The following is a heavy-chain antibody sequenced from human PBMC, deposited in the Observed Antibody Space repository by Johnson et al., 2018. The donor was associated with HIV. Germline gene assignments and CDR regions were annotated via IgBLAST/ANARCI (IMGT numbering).Heavy chain of an antibody. CDR2: LNSDGSST. Sequence: VQLVESGGGLVQPGGSLRLSCAASGFTFSRYWMHWVRQAPGKGLVWVSRLNSDGSSTSYADSVKGRFTVSRDNAKNTLYLQMNSLRAEDTAVYYCARAPSRLRYFDWSEYAFDIWGQGTMVTVSS. CDR3: ARAPSRLRYFDWSEYAFDI. J-gene: IGHJ3*02. V-gene: IGHV3-74*02. CDR1: GFTFSRYW. D-gene: IGHD3-9*01.